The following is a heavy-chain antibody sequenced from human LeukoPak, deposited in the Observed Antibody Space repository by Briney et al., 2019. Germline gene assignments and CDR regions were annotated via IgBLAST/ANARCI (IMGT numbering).Heavy chain of an antibody. Sequence: GGSLRLSCAASGFTFSSYAMSWVRQAPGKGLEWVSAISGSGGSTYYADSVKGRFTISSDNSKNTLYLQMNSLRAEDTAVYYCAKVKYYDSSGYYPDAFDIWGQGTMVTVSS. CDR1: GFTFSSYA. CDR3: AKVKYYDSSGYYPDAFDI. V-gene: IGHV3-23*01. J-gene: IGHJ3*02. D-gene: IGHD3-22*01. CDR2: ISGSGGST.